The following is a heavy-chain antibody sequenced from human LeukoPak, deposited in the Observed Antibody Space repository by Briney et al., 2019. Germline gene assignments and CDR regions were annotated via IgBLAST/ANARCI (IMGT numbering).Heavy chain of an antibody. CDR2: INHSGST. CDR1: GGSFSGYY. CDR3: ARASGSRRGYFDY. Sequence: SETLSLTCAVYGGSFSGYYWSWIRQPPGKGLEWIGEINHSGSTNYNPSLKSRVTISVDTSKNQFSLKLSSVTAADTAVYYCARASGSRRGYFDYWGQGALVTVSS. J-gene: IGHJ4*02. D-gene: IGHD1-26*01. V-gene: IGHV4-34*01.